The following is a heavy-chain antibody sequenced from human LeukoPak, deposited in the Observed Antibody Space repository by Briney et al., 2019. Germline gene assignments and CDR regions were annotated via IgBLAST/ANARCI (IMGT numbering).Heavy chain of an antibody. D-gene: IGHD2-2*01. J-gene: IGHJ4*02. CDR2: INRDGSST. Sequence: GGSLRLSCAASGFTFSNYWMHWVRQAPGKGLVWVSRINRDGSSTTYADSVKGRFTISRDNAKNTLYLQMNSLRAEDTAVYYCAPDEYQALRLLDYWGQGTLVTVSS. V-gene: IGHV3-74*03. CDR3: APDEYQALRLLDY. CDR1: GFTFSNYW.